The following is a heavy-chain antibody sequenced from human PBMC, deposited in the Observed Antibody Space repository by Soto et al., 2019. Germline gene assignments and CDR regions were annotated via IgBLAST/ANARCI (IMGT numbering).Heavy chain of an antibody. CDR1: GFTFSSYE. Sequence: GGSLRLSCAVSGFTFSSYEMNWVRQAPGKGLEWISYISSSGSIIYYADSVQGRFTISRDNAKNSLYLQMNSLRVEDTAVYYRARSPFLECSWAQGTLVTVSS. CDR2: ISSSGSII. D-gene: IGHD3-3*02. CDR3: ARSPFLECS. J-gene: IGHJ4*02. V-gene: IGHV3-48*03.